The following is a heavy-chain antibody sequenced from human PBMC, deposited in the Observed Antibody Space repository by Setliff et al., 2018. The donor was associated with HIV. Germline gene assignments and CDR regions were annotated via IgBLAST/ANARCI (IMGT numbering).Heavy chain of an antibody. V-gene: IGHV3-66*02. Sequence: PGGSLRLSCAASGFTVSSSYMAWVRQAPGKGLEWVSTIYSDGSTYHADSVKGRFTLSRDTSKNTLSLQMNTLRPEDTAVYFCARVRLYNSALDYWGQGTLVTVSS. CDR2: IYSDGST. J-gene: IGHJ4*02. CDR1: GFTVSSSY. CDR3: ARVRLYNSALDY. D-gene: IGHD3-22*01.